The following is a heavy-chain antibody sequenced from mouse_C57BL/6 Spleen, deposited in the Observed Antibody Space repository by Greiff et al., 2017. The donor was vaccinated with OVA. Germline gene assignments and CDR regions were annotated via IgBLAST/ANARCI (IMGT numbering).Heavy chain of an antibody. CDR2: ISSGGDYI. CDR3: TRDYYDYDEDYAMDY. D-gene: IGHD2-4*01. J-gene: IGHJ4*01. CDR1: GFTFSSYA. V-gene: IGHV5-9-1*02. Sequence: EVKLMESGEGLVKPGGSLKLSCAASGFTFSSYAMSWVRQTPEKRLEWVAYISSGGDYIYYADTVKGRFTISRDNARNTLYLQMSSLKSEDTAMYYCTRDYYDYDEDYAMDYWGQGTSVTVSS.